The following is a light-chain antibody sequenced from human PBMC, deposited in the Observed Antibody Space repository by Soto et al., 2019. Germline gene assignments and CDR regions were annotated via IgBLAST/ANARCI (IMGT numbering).Light chain of an antibody. V-gene: IGKV3-11*01. CDR2: DAS. CDR1: QSVSSY. Sequence: EIVLTQSPATLSLSPGERATLSCRASQSVSSYLAWYQQKPGQAPRLLIYDASNRATGIPARFSGSGSWTDFTLTTSNLEPEDFAVYYCQQRSNWPPLTFGGGTKVEIK. CDR3: QQRSNWPPLT. J-gene: IGKJ4*01.